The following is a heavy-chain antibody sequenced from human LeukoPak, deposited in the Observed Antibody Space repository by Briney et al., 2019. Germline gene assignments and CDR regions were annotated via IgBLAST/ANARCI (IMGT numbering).Heavy chain of an antibody. CDR3: AKGSGYYPEGSDY. CDR1: AFTFSTHA. V-gene: IGHV3-23*01. Sequence: GGSLRLSCAASAFTFSTHAMSWVRQAPGKGLEWVSAISGSGGSTYYADSVKGRLTISRDNSKNTLYLQMNSLRAEDTAVYYCAKGSGYYPEGSDYWGQGTLVTVSS. J-gene: IGHJ4*02. CDR2: ISGSGGST. D-gene: IGHD3-22*01.